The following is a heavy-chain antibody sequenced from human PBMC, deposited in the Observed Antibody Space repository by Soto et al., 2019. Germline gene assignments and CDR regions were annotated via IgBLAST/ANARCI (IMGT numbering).Heavy chain of an antibody. D-gene: IGHD6-19*01. CDR2: ISAYDGNT. CDR1: GGTFTNYA. V-gene: IGHV1-18*01. J-gene: IGHJ6*02. Sequence: GASVKVSCKAPGGTFTNYAVTWVRQAPGQGLEWMGWISAYDGNTNYAQKLQGRVTMTTDTSPSTAYMELRSLRSDDTAVYYCARESSGWFDYYYYGMDVWGQGTTVTLSS. CDR3: ARESSGWFDYYYYGMDV.